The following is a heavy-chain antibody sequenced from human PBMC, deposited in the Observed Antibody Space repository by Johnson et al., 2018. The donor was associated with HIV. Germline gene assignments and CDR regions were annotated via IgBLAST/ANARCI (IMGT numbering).Heavy chain of an antibody. CDR3: ARDQEYSYGYEGTVRAFDI. D-gene: IGHD5-18*01. J-gene: IGHJ3*02. Sequence: MQLVESGGGLVQPGGSLRLSCAASGFTFSSYWMSWVRQAPGKGLEWVANIKQDVSEKYYVDSVKGRFTISRDNAKNSLYLQMNSLRAEDTAVYYCARDQEYSYGYEGTVRAFDIWGQGTMVSVS. CDR2: IKQDVSEK. V-gene: IGHV3-7*01. CDR1: GFTFSSYW.